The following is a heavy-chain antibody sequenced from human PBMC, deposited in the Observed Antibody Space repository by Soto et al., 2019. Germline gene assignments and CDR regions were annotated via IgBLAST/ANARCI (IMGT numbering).Heavy chain of an antibody. Sequence: ASVKVSCKASGYTFTSYDINWVRQATGQGLEWMGWMNPNSGNTGYAQKFQGRVTMTRNTSIRTANMELSSLRSEDTAVYYCARGSWITIFGVVNQISSDVWGKGTTVTVSS. CDR1: GYTFTSYD. CDR2: MNPNSGNT. J-gene: IGHJ6*04. CDR3: ARGSWITIFGVVNQISSDV. V-gene: IGHV1-8*01. D-gene: IGHD3-3*01.